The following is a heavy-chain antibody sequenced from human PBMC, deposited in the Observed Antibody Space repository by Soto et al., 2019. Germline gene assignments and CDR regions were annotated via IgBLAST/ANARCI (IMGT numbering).Heavy chain of an antibody. CDR3: ARDRHDFWSGYYINWFDP. D-gene: IGHD3-3*01. CDR2: IYYSGST. CDR1: GGCISSYY. J-gene: IGHJ5*02. V-gene: IGHV4-59*01. Sequence: PSETLSLTCTVCGGCISSYYWNWFRQPPGKGLEWIGYIYYSGSTNYNPSLKSRVTISVDTSKNQFSLKLSSVTAADTAVYYCARDRHDFWSGYYINWFDPWGQGTLVTVSS.